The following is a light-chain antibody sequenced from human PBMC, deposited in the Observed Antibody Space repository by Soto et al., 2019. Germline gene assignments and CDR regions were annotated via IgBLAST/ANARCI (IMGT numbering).Light chain of an antibody. J-gene: IGKJ3*01. Sequence: DIQMTQSPSSLSASVGDRVTITCRASQSISSYLNWYQQKPGKAPKLLIYAASSLQSGVPSRFSGSGSGTDFTLTISSLQPEDFATYYCQQSYSTPRFGPGTRWISN. CDR2: AAS. V-gene: IGKV1-39*01. CDR1: QSISSY. CDR3: QQSYSTPR.